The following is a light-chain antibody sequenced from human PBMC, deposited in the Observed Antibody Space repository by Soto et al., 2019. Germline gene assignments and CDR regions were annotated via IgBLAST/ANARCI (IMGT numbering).Light chain of an antibody. CDR2: EVS. CDR1: ISDVGSYNL. Sequence: QSALTQPASVSGSPGQSITISCTGTISDVGSYNLVSWYQQHPGRAPKVMIYEVSKRPSGVSNRFSGSKSGNTASLTISGLQAEDDADYYCCSYAGSPTFGVFGTGTKLTVL. J-gene: IGLJ1*01. V-gene: IGLV2-23*02. CDR3: CSYAGSPTFGV.